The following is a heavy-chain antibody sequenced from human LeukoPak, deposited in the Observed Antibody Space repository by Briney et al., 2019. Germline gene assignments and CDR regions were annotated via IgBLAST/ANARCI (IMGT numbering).Heavy chain of an antibody. Sequence: ASVKVSCKASGYTFTSYAMHWVRQAPGQGLEWMGGIIPIFGTANYAQKFQGRVTITADESTSTAYMELSSLRSEDTAVYYCARDSKFLPFDYWGQGTLVTVSS. D-gene: IGHD5/OR15-5a*01. CDR3: ARDSKFLPFDY. CDR2: IIPIFGTA. CDR1: GYTFTSYA. J-gene: IGHJ4*02. V-gene: IGHV1-69*13.